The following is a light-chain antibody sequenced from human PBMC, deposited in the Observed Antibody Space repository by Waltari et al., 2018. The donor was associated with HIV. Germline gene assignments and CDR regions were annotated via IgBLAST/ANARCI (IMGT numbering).Light chain of an antibody. V-gene: IGLV2-14*03. CDR3: SSYTSSGPRYVL. CDR1: SGDVGGYNF. Sequence: QSALTQPASVSGSPGQSITISCTGTSGDVGGYNFVSCYQKHPGKAPKLILYNVNSRPSGVSIRFSGSRSANTASLTISGLQAEDEADYFCSSYTSSGPRYVLFGGGTRLTVL. CDR2: NVN. J-gene: IGLJ2*01.